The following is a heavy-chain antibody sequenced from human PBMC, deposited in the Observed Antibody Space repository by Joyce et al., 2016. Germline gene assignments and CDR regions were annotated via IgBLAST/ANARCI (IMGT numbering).Heavy chain of an antibody. CDR1: EYTFTGDY. CDR2: LKLRDGIT. J-gene: IGHJ4*02. D-gene: IGHD1-26*01. V-gene: IGHV1-46*01. Sequence: QELLVQSGAEVKEPGTSVKVSCKTSEYTFTGDYIHWVRQAPGQGLEWMGVLKLRDGITSYAQKFQGRVALTTDSSTKIIYMELTGLKSDDTAIYYCTSKPQYTGSFDNWGQGTLVTASS. CDR3: TSKPQYTGSFDN.